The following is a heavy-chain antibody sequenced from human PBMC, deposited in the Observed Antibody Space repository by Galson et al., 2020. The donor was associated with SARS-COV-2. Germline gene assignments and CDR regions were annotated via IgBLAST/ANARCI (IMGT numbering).Heavy chain of an antibody. Sequence: ETSETLSLTCAVYGGSFSGYYWSWIRQPPGKGLEWIGEINHSGSTNYNPSLKSRVTISVDTSKNQFSLKLSSVTAADTAVYYCARGRTVTTFPHWNYYYGMDVWGQGTTVTVSS. J-gene: IGHJ6*02. D-gene: IGHD4-4*01. V-gene: IGHV4-34*01. CDR3: ARGRTVTTFPHWNYYYGMDV. CDR2: INHSGST. CDR1: GGSFSGYY.